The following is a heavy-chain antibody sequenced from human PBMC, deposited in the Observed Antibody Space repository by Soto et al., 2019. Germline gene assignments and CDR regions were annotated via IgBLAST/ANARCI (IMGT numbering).Heavy chain of an antibody. V-gene: IGHV5-10-1*03. D-gene: IGHD3-22*01. CDR2: INPSDSHT. CDR3: ARHASYYVSSGYFGTY. Sequence: EVQLVQSGAEVKKPGESLKISCQGSGYTFTNHWITWGRQMPGKGLEWMGRINPSDSHTNYSPSFQGHVTMSVDKSISTPYLQWSSLKASDTAMYYCARHASYYVSSGYFGTYWGQGTLVTVSS. J-gene: IGHJ4*02. CDR1: GYTFTNHW.